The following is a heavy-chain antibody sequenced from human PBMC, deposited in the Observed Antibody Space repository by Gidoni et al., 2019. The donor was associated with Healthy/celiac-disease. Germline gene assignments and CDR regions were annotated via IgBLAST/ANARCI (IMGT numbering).Heavy chain of an antibody. CDR3: ARGGSGYDSTYFQH. CDR2: INPSGGST. Sequence: QGLEWMGIINPSGGSTSYAQKFQGRVTMTRDTSTSTVYMELSSLRSEDTAVYYCARGGSGYDSTYFQHWGQGTLVTVSS. J-gene: IGHJ1*01. D-gene: IGHD5-12*01. V-gene: IGHV1-46*01.